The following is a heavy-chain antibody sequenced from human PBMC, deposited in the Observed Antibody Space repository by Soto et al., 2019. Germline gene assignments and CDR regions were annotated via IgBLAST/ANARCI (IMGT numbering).Heavy chain of an antibody. J-gene: IGHJ5*02. CDR3: AREQKYYDIFVEYNWFDP. D-gene: IGHD3-9*01. CDR1: GGSISSGDYY. CDR2: IYYSGST. V-gene: IGHV4-30-4*01. Sequence: QVQLQESGPGLVKPSQTLSLTCTVSGGSISSGDYYWSWIRQPPGKGLEWIGYIYYSGSTYYNPSLKSRVTISVDTSKNQFSLKLSSVTAADTAVYYCAREQKYYDIFVEYNWFDPWGQGTLVTVSS.